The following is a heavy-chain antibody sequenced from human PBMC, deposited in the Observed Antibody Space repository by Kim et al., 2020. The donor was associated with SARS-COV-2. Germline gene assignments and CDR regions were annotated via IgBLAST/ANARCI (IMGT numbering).Heavy chain of an antibody. CDR2: IIPIFGTA. Sequence: SVKVSCKASGGTFSSYAISWVRQAPGQGLEWMGGIIPIFGTANYAQMFQGRVTITADESTSTAYMELSSLRSEDTAVYYCASPYSSSWYRTTDAFDIWGQGTMVTVSS. D-gene: IGHD6-13*01. V-gene: IGHV1-69*13. CDR3: ASPYSSSWYRTTDAFDI. CDR1: GGTFSSYA. J-gene: IGHJ3*02.